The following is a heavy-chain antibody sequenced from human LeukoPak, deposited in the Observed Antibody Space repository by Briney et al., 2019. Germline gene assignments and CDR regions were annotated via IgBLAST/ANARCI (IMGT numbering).Heavy chain of an antibody. CDR3: ASGRYFDPYYFDY. J-gene: IGHJ4*02. Sequence: GGSLRLSCAASGFTFSSYSMNWVRQAPGKGLEWVSSISRSNSHKYYADSVKGRFTISRDNAKNSLYLQMKSLRAEDTAVYYCASGRYFDPYYFDYWGQGTLVTVSS. V-gene: IGHV3-21*01. D-gene: IGHD3-9*01. CDR1: GFTFSSYS. CDR2: ISRSNSHK.